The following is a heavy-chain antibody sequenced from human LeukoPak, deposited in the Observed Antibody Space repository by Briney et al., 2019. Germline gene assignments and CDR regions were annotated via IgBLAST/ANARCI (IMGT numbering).Heavy chain of an antibody. V-gene: IGHV4-39*01. Sequence: SETLSLTCTVSGDSFSSSYYYWGWIRQPPGKGLEWIASIYYTGSTYYRPSLKSRVTIFADTSKKQFSLKLSTVTAADTAVYYCARLGGGDCGSTSCYAFDYWGQGTLVTVSS. CDR3: ARLGGGDCGSTSCYAFDY. CDR2: IYYTGST. CDR1: GDSFSSSYYY. J-gene: IGHJ4*02. D-gene: IGHD2-2*01.